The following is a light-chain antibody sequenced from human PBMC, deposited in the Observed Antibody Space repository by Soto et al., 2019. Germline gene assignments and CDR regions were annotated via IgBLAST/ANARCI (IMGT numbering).Light chain of an antibody. Sequence: EIVLTQSPGTLSLSPGERATLSCRASQSVSSSYLAWYQQKPGQANRLLIYDASSRATGIPDRFSGSGSGTDFTLTISRLEPEDFAVYFCQQYGSSPYTFGQGTKLEIK. J-gene: IGKJ2*01. CDR3: QQYGSSPYT. CDR2: DAS. CDR1: QSVSSSY. V-gene: IGKV3-20*01.